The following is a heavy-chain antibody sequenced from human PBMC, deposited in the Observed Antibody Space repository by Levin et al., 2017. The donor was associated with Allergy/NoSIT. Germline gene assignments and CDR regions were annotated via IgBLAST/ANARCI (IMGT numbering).Heavy chain of an antibody. Sequence: GESLKISCAASGFIFSDFAIHWVRQAPGKGLEWVAVIEHDGSNKYYAESVKGRFTISRDNSKNTLYLQMSSLRTDDTAVYYCAKVLRNTGGDNFDQWGQGTLVTVSS. V-gene: IGHV3-30*18. CDR1: GFIFSDFA. CDR3: AKVLRNTGGDNFDQ. J-gene: IGHJ4*02. CDR2: IEHDGSNK. D-gene: IGHD1-14*01.